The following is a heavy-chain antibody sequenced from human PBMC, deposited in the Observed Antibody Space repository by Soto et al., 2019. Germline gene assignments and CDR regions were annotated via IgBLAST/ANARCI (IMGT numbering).Heavy chain of an antibody. D-gene: IGHD3-9*01. CDR1: GYTFTSYD. CDR3: AREDILTGRNWFDP. V-gene: IGHV1-8*01. Sequence: ASVKVSCKASGYTFTSYDINWVRQATGQGLEWMGWMNPNSGNTGYAQKFQGWVTMTRDTSISTAYMELSRLRSDDTAVYYCAREDILTGRNWFDPWGQGTLVTVSS. CDR2: MNPNSGNT. J-gene: IGHJ5*02.